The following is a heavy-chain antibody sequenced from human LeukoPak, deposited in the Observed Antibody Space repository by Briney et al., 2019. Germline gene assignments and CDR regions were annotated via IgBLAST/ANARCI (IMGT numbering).Heavy chain of an antibody. Sequence: SETLSLTCTVSGGSISSGDYYWSWIRQPPGKGLEWIGYIYYSGSTYYNPSLKSRVTISVDTSKNQFSLKLSSVTAADTAVYYCARDADYDILTGYYDYWGQGTLVTVSS. J-gene: IGHJ4*02. D-gene: IGHD3-9*01. V-gene: IGHV4-30-4*01. CDR3: ARDADYDILTGYYDY. CDR1: GGSISSGDYY. CDR2: IYYSGST.